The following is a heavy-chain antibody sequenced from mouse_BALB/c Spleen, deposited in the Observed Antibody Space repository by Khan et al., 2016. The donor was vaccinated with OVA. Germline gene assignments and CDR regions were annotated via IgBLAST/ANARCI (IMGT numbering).Heavy chain of an antibody. CDR1: GFTFSTYG. CDR2: VSTGGHYT. CDR3: ARLSYYYDSEGFAY. D-gene: IGHD1-1*01. J-gene: IGHJ3*01. V-gene: IGHV5-6*01. Sequence: EVELVESGGDVVKPGGSLKLSCAASGFTFSTYGMSWVRQTPDKRLEWVATVSTGGHYTYYPDTVKGRFTFSRDNAKNTPYLQMNSLKSEDTAMFYCARLSYYYDSEGFAYWGQGTLATVSA.